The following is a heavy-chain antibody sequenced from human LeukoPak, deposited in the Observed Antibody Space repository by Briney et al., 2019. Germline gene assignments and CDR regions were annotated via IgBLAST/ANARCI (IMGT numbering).Heavy chain of an antibody. Sequence: GGSLRLSCAASGFTFSSYWMSWGRQAPGEGLEWVANIKEDGSEKYYVDSVKGRFTISRDNAKNSLYLQMNSLRAEDTAVYYCARAKEDYYGSGSYSAYDWGQGTLVTVSS. CDR1: GFTFSSYW. J-gene: IGHJ4*02. V-gene: IGHV3-7*01. D-gene: IGHD3-10*01. CDR3: ARAKEDYYGSGSYSAYD. CDR2: IKEDGSEK.